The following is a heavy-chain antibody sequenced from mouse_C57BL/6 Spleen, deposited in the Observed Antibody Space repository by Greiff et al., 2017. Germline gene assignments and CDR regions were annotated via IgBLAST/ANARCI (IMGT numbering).Heavy chain of an antibody. CDR2: ISSGGDYI. Sequence: EVQGVESGEGLVKPGGSLKLSCAASGFTFSSYAMSWVRQTPEKRLEWVAYISSGGDYIYYADTVKGRFTISRDNARNTLYLQMSSLKSEDTAMYYCTRDYSNLYFDYWGQGTTLTVSS. CDR1: GFTFSSYA. D-gene: IGHD2-5*01. J-gene: IGHJ2*01. V-gene: IGHV5-9-1*02. CDR3: TRDYSNLYFDY.